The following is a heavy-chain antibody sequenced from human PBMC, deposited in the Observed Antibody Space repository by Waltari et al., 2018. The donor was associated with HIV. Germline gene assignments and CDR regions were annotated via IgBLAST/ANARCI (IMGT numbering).Heavy chain of an antibody. D-gene: IGHD3-10*01. CDR2: MKEDGSEK. J-gene: IGHJ4*02. CDR1: EFSFSTSW. V-gene: IGHV3-7*01. CDR3: ATGFVPGY. Sequence: EVQLVESGGGLVQPGESLRHSCTASEFSFSTSWMGWVRQSPGKGLEWVANMKEDGSEKRYADSVKGRFIISRDNAMNSLYLQMNNLRAEDTAVYYCATGFVPGYWGQGTLVTVSS.